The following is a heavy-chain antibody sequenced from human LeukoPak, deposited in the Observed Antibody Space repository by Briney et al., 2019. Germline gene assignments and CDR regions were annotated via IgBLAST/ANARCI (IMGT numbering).Heavy chain of an antibody. CDR3: AKGRKSGIVVVPAAMVFDY. V-gene: IGHV3-48*04. Sequence: GGSLRLSCAASGMPFNGYCMNWVRQAPGKGLEWISYISVDSSTIYYADSVKGRFTISRDNAENSLFLQMNSLRAEDTAVYYCAKGRKSGIVVVPAAMVFDYWGQGTLVTVSS. J-gene: IGHJ4*02. D-gene: IGHD2-2*01. CDR2: ISVDSSTI. CDR1: GMPFNGYC.